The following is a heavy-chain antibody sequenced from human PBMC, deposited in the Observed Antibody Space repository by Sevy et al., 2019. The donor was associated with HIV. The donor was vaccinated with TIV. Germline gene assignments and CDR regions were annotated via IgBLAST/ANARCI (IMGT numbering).Heavy chain of an antibody. V-gene: IGHV3-30-3*01. Sequence: GGSLRLSCTASGFILGYYAMHWVRQAPGKGLEWVAVSSYDGGNIYYADSVQGRFTVSRDNSKNTLYLQMNSLRPEDTAMYYSARDFYMFGEPRGLAYWGQGVLVTDSS. J-gene: IGHJ4*02. CDR3: ARDFYMFGEPRGLAY. CDR2: SSYDGGNI. D-gene: IGHD3-10*02. CDR1: GFILGYYA.